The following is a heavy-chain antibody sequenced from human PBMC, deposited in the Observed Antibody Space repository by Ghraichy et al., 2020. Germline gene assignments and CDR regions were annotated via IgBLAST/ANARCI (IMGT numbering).Heavy chain of an antibody. CDR1: GGSISSRSYY. V-gene: IGHV4-39*01. CDR2: INYSGST. Sequence: SCTVYGGSISSRSYYWGWIRQPPGKGLEWIGSINYSGSTYYNPSLKSRVTISVDTSENQLSLKLSSVTAADTAVYYCARQIEDYYDSSAYFDYWGQGTLVTVSS. D-gene: IGHD3-22*01. CDR3: ARQIEDYYDSSAYFDY. J-gene: IGHJ4*02.